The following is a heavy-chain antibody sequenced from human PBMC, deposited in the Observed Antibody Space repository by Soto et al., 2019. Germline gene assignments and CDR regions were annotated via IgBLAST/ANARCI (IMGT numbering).Heavy chain of an antibody. V-gene: IGHV4-61*01. CDR1: GDSVTFGHHY. CDR3: ASARSDSAGSRPGRSLHX. D-gene: IGHD3-10*01. CDR2: VFFTGAS. J-gene: IGHJ6*02. Sequence: SETLSLTCVVSGDSVTFGHHYWSWIRQPPGKGVELVGHVFFTGASNYSPSLKSRVTMSVDSYKSQFSLNLNSVTAADSAIYYCASARSDSAGSRPGRSLHXWGQGTTVTVS.